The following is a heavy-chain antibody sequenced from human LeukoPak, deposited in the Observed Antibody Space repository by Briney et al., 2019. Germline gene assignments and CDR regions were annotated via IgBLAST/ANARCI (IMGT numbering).Heavy chain of an antibody. CDR2: INHSGST. CDR3: AREGIEGDFDY. Sequence: SETLSLTCAVYGGSFSGYYWSWIRQPPGKGLEWIGEINHSGSTNYNPFLKSRVTISVDTSKNQFSLKLSSVTAADTAVYYCAREGIEGDFDYWGQGTLVTVSS. J-gene: IGHJ4*02. D-gene: IGHD3-16*01. V-gene: IGHV4-34*01. CDR1: GGSFSGYY.